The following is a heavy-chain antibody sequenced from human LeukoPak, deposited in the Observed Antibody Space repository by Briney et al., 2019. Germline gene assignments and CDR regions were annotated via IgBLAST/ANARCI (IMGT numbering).Heavy chain of an antibody. J-gene: IGHJ5*02. CDR3: AREMIVVVITTFDP. CDR1: GGSISSSSYY. Sequence: SETLSLTCTVSGGSISSSSYYWGWIRQPPGKGLEWIGSIYYSGSTYYNPSLKSRVTISVDTSKNQFSLKLSSVTAADTAVYYCAREMIVVVITTFDPWGQGTLVTVSS. D-gene: IGHD3-22*01. V-gene: IGHV4-39*01. CDR2: IYYSGST.